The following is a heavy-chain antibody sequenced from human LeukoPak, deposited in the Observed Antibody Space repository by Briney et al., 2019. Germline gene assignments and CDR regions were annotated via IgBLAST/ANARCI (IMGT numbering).Heavy chain of an antibody. CDR2: INSDGSST. CDR3: ARDEYSSSGY. CDR1: GFTFSNYW. J-gene: IGHJ4*02. V-gene: IGHV3-74*01. Sequence: SGGSLRLSCTASGFTFSNYWMHWVRQAPGKGLVWVSHINSDGSSTTYADSVKGRFTISRDNAKNTLYLRMNSLRAEDTAVYYCARDEYSSSGYWGQGTLVTVSS. D-gene: IGHD6-6*01.